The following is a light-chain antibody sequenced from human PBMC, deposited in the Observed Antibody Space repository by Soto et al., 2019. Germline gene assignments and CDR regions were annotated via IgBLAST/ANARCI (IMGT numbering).Light chain of an antibody. V-gene: IGLV2-14*01. J-gene: IGLJ2*01. Sequence: QSALTQPASVSGSPGQSITISCTGTSSDVGGYNYVSGYQQHPGKAAKLMIYEVSYRPSGVSNRFSGSKSGNTASLTISGLQAEDEADYYCSSYAHSSTVVFGGGTKVTVL. CDR2: EVS. CDR1: SSDVGGYNY. CDR3: SSYAHSSTVV.